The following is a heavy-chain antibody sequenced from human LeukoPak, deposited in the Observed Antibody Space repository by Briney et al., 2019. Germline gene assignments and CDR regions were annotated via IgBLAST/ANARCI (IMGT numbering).Heavy chain of an antibody. CDR1: GGSISSGDYY. Sequence: PSETLSLTCTVSGGSISSGDYYWSWLRQPPGKGLEWIGYIYYSGSTNYNPSLKSRVTISVDTSKNQFSLKLSSVTAADTAVYYCARPFYDFWSMYWCFDLWGRGTLVTVSS. CDR2: IYYSGST. D-gene: IGHD3-3*01. CDR3: ARPFYDFWSMYWCFDL. V-gene: IGHV4-61*08. J-gene: IGHJ2*01.